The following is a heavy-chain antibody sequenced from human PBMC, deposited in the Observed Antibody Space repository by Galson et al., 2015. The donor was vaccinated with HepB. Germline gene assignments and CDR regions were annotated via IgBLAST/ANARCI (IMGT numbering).Heavy chain of an antibody. CDR3: AKIQRTEAAFSNCFDP. Sequence: SLRLSCAASGFTLSNYIMSWVRQAPGKGLEWMAGISGSGGSKYYTDSVKGRFTISRDNSKNTLSLQMNSLRAEDTAVYYCAKIQRTEAAFSNCFDPWGQGTLVTVSS. J-gene: IGHJ5*02. CDR1: GFTLSNYI. CDR2: ISGSGGSK. V-gene: IGHV3-23*01. D-gene: IGHD6-13*01.